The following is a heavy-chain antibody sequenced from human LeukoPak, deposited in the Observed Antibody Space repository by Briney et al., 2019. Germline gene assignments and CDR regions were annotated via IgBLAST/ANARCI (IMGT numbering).Heavy chain of an antibody. V-gene: IGHV3-23*01. CDR3: AKKTPGNYPYDY. Sequence: GGSLRLSCEASGFTVSSYAMSWVRQAPGKGLEWVSARGNTGDTCFAVSVKGRFTISRETYKKMLFLQMTSRRAEDTAVYYCAKKTPGNYPYDYWGQGTLVTVSP. D-gene: IGHD3-22*01. CDR1: GFTVSSYA. CDR2: RGNTGDT. J-gene: IGHJ4*02.